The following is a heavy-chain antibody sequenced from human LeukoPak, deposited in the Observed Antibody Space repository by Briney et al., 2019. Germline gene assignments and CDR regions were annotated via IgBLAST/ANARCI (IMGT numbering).Heavy chain of an antibody. J-gene: IGHJ6*04. CDR1: GYTFTSYD. CDR3: ARGYSGYDDPDSYGRAF. CDR2: MNPNSGNT. Sequence: ASVKVSCKASGYTFTSYDIDWVRQATGQGLEWMGWMNPNSGNTGYAQKFQGRVTMTRNTSISTAYMELSSLRSEDTAVYYCARGYSGYDDPDSYGRAFGAKGTTVTVSS. D-gene: IGHD5-12*01. V-gene: IGHV1-8*01.